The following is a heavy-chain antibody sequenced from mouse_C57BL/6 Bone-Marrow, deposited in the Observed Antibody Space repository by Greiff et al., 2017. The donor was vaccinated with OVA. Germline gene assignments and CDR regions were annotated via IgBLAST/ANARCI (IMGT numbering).Heavy chain of an antibody. CDR1: GYAFTSSW. J-gene: IGHJ3*01. CDR3: ARAAAVGFAY. Sequence: QVQLQQSGPELVKPGASVKISCKASGYAFTSSWMHWVKQRPGQGLEWIGRIYPGGGITNYNGKFKGKATLTADNSSSNDYMQHSSLTSEDAAVYFGARAAAVGFAYWGQGTLVTVSA. V-gene: IGHV1-82*01. CDR2: IYPGGGIT.